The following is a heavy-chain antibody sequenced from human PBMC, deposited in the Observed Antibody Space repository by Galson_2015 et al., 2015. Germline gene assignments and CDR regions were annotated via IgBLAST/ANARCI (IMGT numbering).Heavy chain of an antibody. CDR1: GLSISSYY. D-gene: IGHD2/OR15-2a*01. CDR2: IHYSGST. V-gene: IGHV4-59*01. Sequence: ETLSLTCTASGLSISSYYWSWIRQPPGKGLEWIGYIHYSGSTHYNPSLKSRVTMSVDTSNNQFSLKLRSVTAADTAVYYCAKTFPFYYYYYMDVWGKGTTVTVSS. CDR3: AKTFPFYYYYYMDV. J-gene: IGHJ6*03.